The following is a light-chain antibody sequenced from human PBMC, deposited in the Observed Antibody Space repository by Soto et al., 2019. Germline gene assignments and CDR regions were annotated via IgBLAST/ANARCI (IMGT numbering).Light chain of an antibody. CDR1: QSMTSW. J-gene: IGKJ3*01. CDR3: QQYNSYPFT. Sequence: DIQMTQSPSTLSASVGDRVTITCRASQSMTSWLAWYQQKPGKAPKLLIYKASSLESGVPSRFSGSGSGTEFTVTISSLQPDDFATYYCQQYNSYPFTCGPGTKVDIK. V-gene: IGKV1-5*03. CDR2: KAS.